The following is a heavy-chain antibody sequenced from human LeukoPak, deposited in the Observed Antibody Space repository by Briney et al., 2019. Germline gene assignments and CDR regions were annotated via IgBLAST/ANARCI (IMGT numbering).Heavy chain of an antibody. D-gene: IGHD5-24*01. CDR1: GYSINNYW. V-gene: IGHV5-51*01. CDR3: ASLGGALGYNYDY. CDR2: IYPGDSDT. J-gene: IGHJ4*02. Sequence: GESLKISCKGSGYSINNYWIAWVRQMPGKGLEWMGIIYPGDSDTRYSPSFQGQVTISADKSISTAYLQWSSLKASDTAMYYCASLGGALGYNYDYWGQGTLVTVSS.